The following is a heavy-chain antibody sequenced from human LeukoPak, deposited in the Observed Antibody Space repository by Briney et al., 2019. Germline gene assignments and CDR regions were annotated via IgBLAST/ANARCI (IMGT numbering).Heavy chain of an antibody. CDR1: GFTFSSYA. CDR3: AKDLVVLEWLPFDY. V-gene: IGHV3-23*01. CDR2: ISGSGGST. J-gene: IGHJ4*02. Sequence: GGSLRLSCAASGFTFSSYAMSWVRQAPGGGLEWVSAISGSGGSTYYADSVKGRFTISRDNSKNTLYLQMNSLRAVDTAVYYCAKDLVVLEWLPFDYWGQGTLVTVSS. D-gene: IGHD3-3*01.